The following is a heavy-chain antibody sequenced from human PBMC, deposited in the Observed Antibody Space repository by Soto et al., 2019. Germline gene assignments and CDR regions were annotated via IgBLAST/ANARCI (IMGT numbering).Heavy chain of an antibody. J-gene: IGHJ5*02. CDR2: VIPIFGTA. CDR1: GGTFSSYA. D-gene: IGHD5-12*01. CDR3: ARDSRRRDGYNLVWFAP. Sequence: ASVKVSCKASGGTFSSYAISWVRQAPGQGLEWMGGVIPIFGTANYAQKFQGRVTITADESTSTAYMELSSLRSEDTAVYYCARDSRRRDGYNLVWFAPWGQGTLDTVPS. V-gene: IGHV1-69*13.